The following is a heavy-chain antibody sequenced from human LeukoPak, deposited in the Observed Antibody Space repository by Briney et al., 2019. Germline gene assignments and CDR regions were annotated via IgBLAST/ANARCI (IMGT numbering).Heavy chain of an antibody. CDR3: AREHYYDSSGFRFDP. D-gene: IGHD3-22*01. Sequence: PSETLSLTCTVSGGSISSYYWSWIRQPPGKGLGWIGYIYYSGSTNYNPSLKSRVTISVDTSKNQFSLKLSSVTAADTAVYYCAREHYYDSSGFRFDPWGQGTLVTVSS. J-gene: IGHJ5*02. CDR2: IYYSGST. CDR1: GGSISSYY. V-gene: IGHV4-59*01.